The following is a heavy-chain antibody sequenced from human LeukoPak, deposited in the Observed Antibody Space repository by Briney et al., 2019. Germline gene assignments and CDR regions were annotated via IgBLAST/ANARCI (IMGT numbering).Heavy chain of an antibody. CDR3: ARHGRHYLDISGYYPIDF. CDR1: CGSISSWSYY. D-gene: IGHD3-22*01. V-gene: IGHV4-39*01. Sequence: SDILSLTCSVACGSISSWSYYWRGMREPPGKGLEWIGSSYYGGSTCYNPSLKSRVTISPDTSKTQFSLKLSSVTAADPAVYYCARHGRHYLDISGYYPIDFWGQGTLVTVSS. J-gene: IGHJ4*02. CDR2: SYYGGST.